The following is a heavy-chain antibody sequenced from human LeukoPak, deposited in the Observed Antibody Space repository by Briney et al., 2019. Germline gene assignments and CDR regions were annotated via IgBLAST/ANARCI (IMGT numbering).Heavy chain of an antibody. V-gene: IGHV3-23*01. J-gene: IGHJ4*02. CDR2: ISTSGGST. CDR3: AKNGHGSGSYYPRTKYYFDY. CDR1: GFTFSSYA. D-gene: IGHD3-10*01. Sequence: GRSLRLSCAASGFTFSSYAMHWVRQAPGKGLEWVATISTSGGSTYYADFVKGRFTISRDNSKNTLYLQMNSLRAEDMAVYYCAKNGHGSGSYYPRTKYYFDYWGQGTLVTVSS.